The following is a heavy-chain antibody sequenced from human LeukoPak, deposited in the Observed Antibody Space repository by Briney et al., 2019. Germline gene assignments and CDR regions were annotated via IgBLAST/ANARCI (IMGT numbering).Heavy chain of an antibody. J-gene: IGHJ3*02. Sequence: PGGALRLSCADSGFTLNSNYMSWGCQAPGKGGEWGSHIYSASNTYYTLSVKGRFPISRDNSKTTLYLQMNSLRAEDRAVYYCARRERHGYPYGRGTLDIWGQGTMVTVSS. D-gene: IGHD5-18*01. CDR3: ARRERHGYPYGRGTLDI. CDR1: GFTLNSNY. V-gene: IGHV3-66*01. CDR2: IYSASNT.